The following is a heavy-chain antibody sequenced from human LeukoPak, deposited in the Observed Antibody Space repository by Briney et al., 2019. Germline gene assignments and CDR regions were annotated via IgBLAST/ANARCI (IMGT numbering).Heavy chain of an antibody. CDR1: GGSISSSSYY. V-gene: IGHV4-39*01. Sequence: SETLSLTCTVSGGSISSSSYYRGWIRQPPGKGLEWIGSIYNSGSTYYNPSLKSRVTISVDTSKNQFSLKLSSVTAADTAVYYCAGSHGVDGVFDIWGQGTMATVSS. CDR2: IYNSGST. J-gene: IGHJ3*02. D-gene: IGHD2-8*01. CDR3: AGSHGVDGVFDI.